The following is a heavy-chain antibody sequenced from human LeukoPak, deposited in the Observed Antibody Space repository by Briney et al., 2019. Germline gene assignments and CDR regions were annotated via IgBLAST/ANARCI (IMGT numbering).Heavy chain of an antibody. J-gene: IGHJ4*02. CDR1: GFTFSSYG. CDR3: AKEGRSLQTY. V-gene: IGHV3-7*03. CDR2: IKEDGTET. D-gene: IGHD5-24*01. Sequence: GGSLRLSCAASGFTFSSYGMHWVRQAPGKGLEWVANIKEDGTETYYVDSVKGRFTISRDNAKNSLYLQMNSLRVEDTAVYYCAKEGRSLQTYWGQGTLVTVSS.